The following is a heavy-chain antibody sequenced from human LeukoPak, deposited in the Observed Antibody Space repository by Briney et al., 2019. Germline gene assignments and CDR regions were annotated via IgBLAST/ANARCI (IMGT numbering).Heavy chain of an antibody. Sequence: GGSLRLSCAASGFTFSSFWMSWVRQAPGKGLEWVANINQDGSGKYYVGSVKGRFTISRDNAQNSLYLQMNTLRAEDTAVYYCARDNWGSPSHWFDPWGQGTLVTVSS. D-gene: IGHD7-27*01. J-gene: IGHJ5*02. V-gene: IGHV3-7*01. CDR2: INQDGSGK. CDR3: ARDNWGSPSHWFDP. CDR1: GFTFSSFW.